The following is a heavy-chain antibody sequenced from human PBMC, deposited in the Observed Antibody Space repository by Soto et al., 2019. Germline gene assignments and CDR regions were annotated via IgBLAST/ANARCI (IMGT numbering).Heavy chain of an antibody. CDR1: GYSFSSHG. CDR2: ISVYNGNT. J-gene: IGHJ4*02. D-gene: IGHD3-10*01. CDR3: TRKSGGATISDYLDY. V-gene: IGHV1-18*01. Sequence: QVQMVQSGAEVKEPGASVKVSCKASGYSFSSHGLSWVRQAPGQGLEWMGWISVYNGNTKYAKKFQDRVTLTRDTSTSTAYRELRRLRSDDTAVYFCTRKSGGATISDYLDYWAQETLVTISS.